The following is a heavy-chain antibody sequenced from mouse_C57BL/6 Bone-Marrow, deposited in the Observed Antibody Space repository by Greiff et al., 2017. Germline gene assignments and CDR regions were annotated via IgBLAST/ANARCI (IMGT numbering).Heavy chain of an antibody. J-gene: IGHJ2*01. V-gene: IGHV1-74*01. CDR2: IHPSDSDT. CDR1: GYTFTSYW. Sequence: QVQLQQPGAELVKPGASVKVSCKASGYTFTSYWMHWVKQRPGQGLEWIGRIHPSDSDTNYNQKFKGKATLTVNKSTSTAYMQLSSLTSEDSAVYDGAMKGPYGPFDCWGQGTTLTVSS. D-gene: IGHD1-1*02. CDR3: AMKGPYGPFDC.